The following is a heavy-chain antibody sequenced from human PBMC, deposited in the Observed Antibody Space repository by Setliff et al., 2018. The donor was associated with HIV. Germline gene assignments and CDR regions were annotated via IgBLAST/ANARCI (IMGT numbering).Heavy chain of an antibody. CDR3: ARGRSLVRGSGSPEYYYMDV. J-gene: IGHJ6*03. V-gene: IGHV1-8*02. CDR1: GYTFTSYD. CDR2: MNPNSGNT. Sequence: ASVKVSRKPSGYTFTSYDINWVRQATGQGLEWMGWMNPNSGNTGYAQKFQGRVIMTRNTSISTAYMELSSLRSDDTAVYYCARGRSLVRGSGSPEYYYMDVWGRGTTVTVSS. D-gene: IGHD3-10*01.